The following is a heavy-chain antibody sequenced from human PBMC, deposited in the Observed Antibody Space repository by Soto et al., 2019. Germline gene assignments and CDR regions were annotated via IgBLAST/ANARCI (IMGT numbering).Heavy chain of an antibody. CDR1: GGSFSGYY. J-gene: IGHJ3*02. Sequence: QVQLQQRGAGLLKPSETLSLTCAVYGGSFSGYYWSWIRQPPGKGLEWIGEINHSGSTNYNPSLKSRVTISVDTSKNQFSLKLSSVTAADTAVYYCARVGINDAFDIWGQGTMVTVSS. D-gene: IGHD7-27*01. CDR3: ARVGINDAFDI. V-gene: IGHV4-34*01. CDR2: INHSGST.